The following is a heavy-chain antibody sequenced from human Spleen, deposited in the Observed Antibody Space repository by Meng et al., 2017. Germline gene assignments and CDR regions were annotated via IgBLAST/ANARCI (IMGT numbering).Heavy chain of an antibody. J-gene: IGHJ4*01. V-gene: IGHV3-15*05. CDR3: QWLSTHPPDQ. CDR1: GFTFRNAG. CDR2: IKSKTDGGTR. Sequence: VQVVEAGGDLVKPGGCLRVSCAASGFTFRNAGRSWVRQAPGKGLEWVGRIKSKTDGGTRDYAAPVKGRFTLSRDDSKNILYLQMNSLITEDTAVYYCQWLSTHPPDQWGQGTLVTVSS. D-gene: IGHD3-22*01.